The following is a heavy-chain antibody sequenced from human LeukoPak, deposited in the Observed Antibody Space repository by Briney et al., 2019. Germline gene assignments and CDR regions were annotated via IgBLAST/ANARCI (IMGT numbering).Heavy chain of an antibody. Sequence: PGGSPRLSCAASGFTFSSYSMNWVRQAPGKGLEWVSYISSSSSTIYYADSVKGRFTISRDNAKNSLYLQMNSLRAEDTAVYYCARSKGFYGDYVSAFDIWGQGTMVTVSS. CDR1: GFTFSSYS. D-gene: IGHD4-17*01. CDR3: ARSKGFYGDYVSAFDI. CDR2: ISSSSSTI. J-gene: IGHJ3*02. V-gene: IGHV3-48*04.